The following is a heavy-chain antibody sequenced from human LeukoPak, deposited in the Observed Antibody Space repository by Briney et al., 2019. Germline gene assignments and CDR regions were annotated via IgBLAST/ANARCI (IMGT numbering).Heavy chain of an antibody. J-gene: IGHJ6*04. Sequence: GGSLRLSCAASGFTFKNYVMSWVRQAPGKGLEWVSSASNSGGTTYYADSGKGRFTIYRDNYKNTLYLQMNSRRAEDTDVYNCPKDVLYYYSMDGWGKGTTVTVSS. CDR3: PKDVLYYYSMDG. V-gene: IGHV3-23*01. CDR1: GFTFKNYV. CDR2: ASNSGGTT. D-gene: IGHD3-3*01.